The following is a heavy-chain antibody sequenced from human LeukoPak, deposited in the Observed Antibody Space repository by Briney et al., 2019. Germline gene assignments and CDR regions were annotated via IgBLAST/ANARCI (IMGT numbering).Heavy chain of an antibody. D-gene: IGHD2-2*01. Sequence: SVKVSCKASGGTFSSYAISWVRQAPGQGLEWMGGIIPIFGTANYAQKFQGRVTITADESTSTAYMELSSLRSEDTAVYYCARDGSRVPKPYCSSTSCHDAFDIWGQGTMVTVSS. CDR1: GGTFSSYA. V-gene: IGHV1-69*13. CDR3: ARDGSRVPKPYCSSTSCHDAFDI. CDR2: IIPIFGTA. J-gene: IGHJ3*02.